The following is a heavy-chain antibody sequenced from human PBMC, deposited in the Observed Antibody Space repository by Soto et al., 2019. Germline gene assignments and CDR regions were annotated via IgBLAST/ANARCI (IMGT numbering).Heavy chain of an antibody. CDR2: VYSSGTT. Sequence: SETLSLTCSVSGGSINRYWWSWIRQPAGKGLEWIGRVYSSGTTDYNPSLNSRATMSVETSKNQFSLKLTSVTAADRAVYYCAKDNGLYAHAEGYWGQGIKVTVS. V-gene: IGHV4-4*07. CDR1: GGSINRYW. D-gene: IGHD2-8*01. CDR3: AKDNGLYAHAEGY. J-gene: IGHJ4*02.